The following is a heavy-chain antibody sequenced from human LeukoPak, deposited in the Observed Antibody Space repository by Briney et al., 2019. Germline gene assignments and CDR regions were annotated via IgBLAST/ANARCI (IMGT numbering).Heavy chain of an antibody. Sequence: ASVKVSRKASGYTFTSYDINWVRQATGQGLEWMGWMNPNSGNTGYAQKFQGRVTITRDTSASTAYMELSSLRSEDMAVYYCAAGIGEGDAFDIWGQGTMVTVSS. D-gene: IGHD2/OR15-2a*01. J-gene: IGHJ3*02. CDR1: GYTFTSYD. CDR2: MNPNSGNT. CDR3: AAGIGEGDAFDI. V-gene: IGHV1-8*01.